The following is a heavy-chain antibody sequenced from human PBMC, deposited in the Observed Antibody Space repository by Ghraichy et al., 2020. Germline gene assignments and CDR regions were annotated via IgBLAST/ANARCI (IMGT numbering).Heavy chain of an antibody. CDR2: IYPDDSST. Sequence: GESLNISCKGSGYSFTNYWIGWVRQMPGKGLEWMGIIYPDDSSTRYSPSFQGQVTISADKSISTAYLQWSSLKASDTAMYYCARQEAYYYDSSGYYLSYYYGRGVWGQGTTVTVSS. J-gene: IGHJ6*02. CDR3: ARQEAYYYDSSGYYLSYYYGRGV. V-gene: IGHV5-51*01. CDR1: GYSFTNYW. D-gene: IGHD3-22*01.